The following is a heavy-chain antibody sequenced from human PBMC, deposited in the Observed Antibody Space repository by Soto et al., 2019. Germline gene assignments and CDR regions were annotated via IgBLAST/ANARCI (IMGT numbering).Heavy chain of an antibody. CDR1: GFTFSSYS. D-gene: IGHD6-6*01. CDR2: ISSSSSYI. J-gene: IGHJ3*02. CDR3: ARDRWQLVSFRDAFDI. Sequence: GSLRLSCAASGFTFSSYSMNWVRQAPGKGLEWVSSISSSSSYIYYADSVKGRFTISRDNAKNSLYLQMNSLRAEDTAVYYCARDRWQLVSFRDAFDIWGQGTMVTVSS. V-gene: IGHV3-21*01.